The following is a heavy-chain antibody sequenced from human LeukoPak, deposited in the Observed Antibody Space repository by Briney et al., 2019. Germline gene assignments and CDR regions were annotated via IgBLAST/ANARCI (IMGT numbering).Heavy chain of an antibody. CDR2: IYYSGST. CDR3: ARPLGGYSSGWPTFDY. J-gene: IGHJ4*02. Sequence: PSETLSLTCTVSGGSISSSSYYWGWIRQPPGKGLEWIGSIYYSGSTYYNPSLKSRVTISVDTSKNQFSLKLSSVTAADTAVYYCARPLGGYSSGWPTFDYWGQGTLVTVSS. CDR1: GGSISSSSYY. D-gene: IGHD6-19*01. V-gene: IGHV4-39*01.